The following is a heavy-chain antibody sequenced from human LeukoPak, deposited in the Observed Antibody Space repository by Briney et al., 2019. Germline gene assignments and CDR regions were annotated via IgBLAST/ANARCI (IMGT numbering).Heavy chain of an antibody. Sequence: GRSLRLSCAASGFTFSSFGMHWVRQAPGKGLEWVAVTSYDGVSKYYADSVKDRFTISRDNAKNTVYLQMNSLRTEDTSVYYCAKDSNPWINYYYTGMDVWGQGTTVTVSS. CDR3: AKDSNPWINYYYTGMDV. D-gene: IGHD5-12*01. J-gene: IGHJ6*02. V-gene: IGHV3-30*18. CDR1: GFTFSSFG. CDR2: TSYDGVSK.